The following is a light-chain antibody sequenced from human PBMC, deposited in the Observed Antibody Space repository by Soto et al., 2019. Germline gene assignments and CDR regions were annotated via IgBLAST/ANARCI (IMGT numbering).Light chain of an antibody. J-gene: IGLJ2*01. CDR3: AAWDTRLSAVL. V-gene: IGLV1-51*01. CDR1: SSNIGSSF. Sequence: QSVLTQPPSVSAAPGQKVTILCSGDSSNIGSSFVSWYQQVPGTAPKLLIFDNDKRHSEISDRFSASKSGASASLDITGLQTGDEADYHCAAWDTRLSAVLFGGGTKVTV. CDR2: DND.